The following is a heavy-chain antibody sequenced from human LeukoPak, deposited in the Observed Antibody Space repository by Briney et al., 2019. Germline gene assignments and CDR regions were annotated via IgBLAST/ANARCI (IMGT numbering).Heavy chain of an antibody. CDR1: GGSISSSSYY. J-gene: IGHJ6*02. Sequence: SETLSLTCTVSGGSISSSSYYWGWIRQPPGKGLEWIGSIYYSGSTYYNPSLKSRVTISVDTSKNQFSLKLSSVTAADTAVYYCAGGRVLVVESGNYNFYGMDVWGLGTTVTVSS. D-gene: IGHD2-15*01. CDR2: IYYSGST. CDR3: AGGRVLVVESGNYNFYGMDV. V-gene: IGHV4-39*07.